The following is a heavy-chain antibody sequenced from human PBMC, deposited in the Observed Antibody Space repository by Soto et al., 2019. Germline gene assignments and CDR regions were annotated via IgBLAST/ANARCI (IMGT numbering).Heavy chain of an antibody. Sequence: QVQLVQSGAEVKKPGSSVKVSCKASGGTFSSYAISWVRQAPGQGLEWMGGIIPIFGTANYAQKFQGRVTITADESTITACMARSSLRSEDTAVYSCARGRLPYGGHDAFDIWGQGAMVTVSS. CDR2: IIPIFGTA. D-gene: IGHD4-17*01. CDR1: GGTFSSYA. CDR3: ARGRLPYGGHDAFDI. J-gene: IGHJ3*02. V-gene: IGHV1-69*01.